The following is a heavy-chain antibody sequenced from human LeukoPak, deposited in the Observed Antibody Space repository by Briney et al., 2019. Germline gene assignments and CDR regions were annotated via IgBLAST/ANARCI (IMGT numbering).Heavy chain of an antibody. CDR2: ISGSGGST. CDR1: GFTFGSCW. CDR3: AKDLPPASYCSGGSCSDY. J-gene: IGHJ4*02. D-gene: IGHD2-15*01. V-gene: IGHV3-23*01. Sequence: GGSLRLSCAASGFTFGSCWMNWVRQAPGKGLEWVSAISGSGGSTYYADSVKGRFTISRDNSKNTLYLQMNSLRAEDTAVYYCAKDLPPASYCSGGSCSDYWGQGTLVTVSS.